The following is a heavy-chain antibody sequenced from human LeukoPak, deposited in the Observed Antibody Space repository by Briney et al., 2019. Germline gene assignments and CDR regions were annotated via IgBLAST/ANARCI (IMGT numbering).Heavy chain of an antibody. CDR2: IYYNGNT. J-gene: IGHJ4*02. V-gene: IGHV4-59*08. D-gene: IGHD6-6*01. Sequence: SETLSLTCTVSGGSISYYYWSWIRQPPGKGLEWIGYIYYNGNTDYNPSLKSRVTISVDTSKNQFSLKLSSLTAADTAVYYCAGRLGSTSSGYDYWGQGTLVTVSS. CDR3: AGRLGSTSSGYDY. CDR1: GGSISYYY.